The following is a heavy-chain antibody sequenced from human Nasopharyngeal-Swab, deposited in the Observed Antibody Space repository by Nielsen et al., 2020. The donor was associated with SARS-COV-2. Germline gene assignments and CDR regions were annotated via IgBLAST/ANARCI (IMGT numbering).Heavy chain of an antibody. CDR2: IWYDGSNK. CDR1: GFTFSSYG. Sequence: GESLKISCAASGFTFSSYGMHWVRQAPGKGLEWVAVIWYDGSNKYYADSVKGRFTISRDNSKNTLYLQMNSLRAEDRAVYYCARDFPFGGDVVYWGQGTLVTVSS. V-gene: IGHV3-33*01. D-gene: IGHD3-10*01. CDR3: ARDFPFGGDVVY. J-gene: IGHJ4*02.